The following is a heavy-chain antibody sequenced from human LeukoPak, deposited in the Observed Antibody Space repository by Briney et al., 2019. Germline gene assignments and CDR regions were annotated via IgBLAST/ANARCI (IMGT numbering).Heavy chain of an antibody. V-gene: IGHV3-30-3*01. CDR3: LRGYYDSNRYFDFDY. Sequence: GGSLRLSCAASGFTFSSYAMHWVRQAPGKGLEWVAVISYDGSNKYYADSVKGRFTISRDTSKNTLYLQMNSLRVEDTAVYYCLRGYYDSNRYFDFDYWGRGTLVTVSS. CDR1: GFTFSSYA. CDR2: ISYDGSNK. J-gene: IGHJ4*02. D-gene: IGHD3-22*01.